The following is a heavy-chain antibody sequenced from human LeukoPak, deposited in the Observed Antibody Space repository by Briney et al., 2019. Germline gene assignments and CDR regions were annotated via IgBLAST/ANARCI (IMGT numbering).Heavy chain of an antibody. CDR2: INHSGST. J-gene: IGHJ3*02. CDR3: ARPPRRGDAFDI. V-gene: IGHV4-34*01. CDR1: GGSFSGYY. D-gene: IGHD3-16*01. Sequence: PSETLSLTCAVYGGSFSGYYWSWIRQPPGKGLEWIGEINHSGSTNYNPSLKSRVTISVDTSKNRFSLKLSPVTAADTAVYYCARPPRRGDAFDIWGQGTMVTVSS.